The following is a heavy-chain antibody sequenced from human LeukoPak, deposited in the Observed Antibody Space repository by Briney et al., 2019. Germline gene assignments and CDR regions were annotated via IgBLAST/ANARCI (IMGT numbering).Heavy chain of an antibody. CDR3: VKVSGMYSSSWPTDI. J-gene: IGHJ4*02. D-gene: IGHD6-13*01. V-gene: IGHV3-23*01. Sequence: GGSLRLSCAASGFTFSSYAMSWVRQAPGKGLEWVSTITGSGSSTYYADSVKGRFTISRDKSKNTLFLQMSSLRAEDTAVYYCVKVSGMYSSSWPTDIWGQGTLVTVSS. CDR2: ITGSGSST. CDR1: GFTFSSYA.